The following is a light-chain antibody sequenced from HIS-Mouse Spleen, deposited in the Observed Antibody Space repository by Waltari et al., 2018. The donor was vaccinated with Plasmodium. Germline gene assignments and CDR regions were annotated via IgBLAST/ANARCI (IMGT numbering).Light chain of an antibody. CDR3: CSYAGSRMV. Sequence: QSALTQPASVSGSPGQSITISCTGTSSDVGSYNLVSWYQQHPGKAPKLMMYEGSKRPSGVSNRFSGSKSGNTAYLTISGLQAEDEADYYCCSYAGSRMVFGGGTKLTVL. CDR1: SSDVGSYNL. J-gene: IGLJ2*01. CDR2: EGS. V-gene: IGLV2-23*01.